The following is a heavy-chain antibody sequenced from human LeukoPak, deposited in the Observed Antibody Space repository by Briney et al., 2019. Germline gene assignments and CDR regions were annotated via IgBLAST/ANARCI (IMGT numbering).Heavy chain of an antibody. V-gene: IGHV1-69*05. CDR3: ARARRYCSGGSCYSGFDP. CDR1: GYTFTSYG. J-gene: IGHJ5*02. D-gene: IGHD2-15*01. Sequence: SVKVSCKXSGYTFTSYGISWVRQAPGQGLEWMGGIIPIFGTANYAQKFQGRVTITTDESTSTAYMELSSLRSEDTAVYYCARARRYCSGGSCYSGFDPWGQGTLVTVSS. CDR2: IIPIFGTA.